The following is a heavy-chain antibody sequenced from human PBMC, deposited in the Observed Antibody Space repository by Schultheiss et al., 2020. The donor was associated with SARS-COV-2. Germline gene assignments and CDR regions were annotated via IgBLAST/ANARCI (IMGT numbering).Heavy chain of an antibody. J-gene: IGHJ4*02. CDR1: GGSISSGYY. Sequence: SQTLSLTCTVSGGSISSGYYWGWIRQPPGKGLEWIGYIYYSGSTNYNPSLKSRVTISVDTSKNQFSLKLSSVTAADTAVYYCARAISGSFDYFDYWGQGTLVTVSS. D-gene: IGHD1-26*01. CDR3: ARAISGSFDYFDY. CDR2: IYYSGST. V-gene: IGHV4-61*01.